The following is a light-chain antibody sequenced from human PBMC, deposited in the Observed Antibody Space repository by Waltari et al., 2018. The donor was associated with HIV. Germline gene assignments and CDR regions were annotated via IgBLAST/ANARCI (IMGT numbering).Light chain of an antibody. J-gene: IGLJ2*01. Sequence: QSALTQPASVSGSPGQSITISCTGTRRTLLSWYQQHPGKAPKLSIYEVSKRPSGVSDRFSASKSGNTASLTIAGLQAEDEADYHCCSYVGVVNSFVLFGGGTKLTVL. CDR1: RRTL. V-gene: IGLV2-23*02. CDR3: CSYVGVVNSFVL. CDR2: EVS.